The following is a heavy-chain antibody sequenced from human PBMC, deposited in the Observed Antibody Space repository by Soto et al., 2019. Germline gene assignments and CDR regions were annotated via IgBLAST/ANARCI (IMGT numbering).Heavy chain of an antibody. CDR3: ARRLVGAPDALDI. J-gene: IGHJ3*02. V-gene: IGHV1-18*01. Sequence: APEEVSCKASCYNISSYGKRWVRPAPGQGLEWMGWISAYHGNTIYAKKLQGRVTMTTDTSTSTAYMELRSRRSDDTAVYYCARRLVGAPDALDIWGQGTRVTVSS. CDR1: CYNISSYG. D-gene: IGHD1-26*01. CDR2: ISAYHGNT.